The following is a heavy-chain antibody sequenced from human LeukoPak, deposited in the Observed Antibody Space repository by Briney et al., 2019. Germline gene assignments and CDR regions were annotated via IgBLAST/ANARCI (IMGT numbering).Heavy chain of an antibody. V-gene: IGHV3-74*01. D-gene: IGHD6-13*01. J-gene: IGHJ6*03. Sequence: SGGSLRLSCAASGFTFSSYWMHWVRQAPGKGLVWVSRINSDGSSTSYADSVKGRFTISRDNAKNTLYLQMNSLRAEDTAVYYCARALYSSSWYTYYYYYYVDVWGKGTTVTVSS. CDR2: INSDGSST. CDR1: GFTFSSYW. CDR3: ARALYSSSWYTYYYYYYVDV.